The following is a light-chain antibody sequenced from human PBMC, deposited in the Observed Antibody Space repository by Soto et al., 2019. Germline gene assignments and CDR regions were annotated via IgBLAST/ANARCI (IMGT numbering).Light chain of an antibody. CDR1: SGSVSTSYY. V-gene: IGLV8-61*01. CDR2: NTY. Sequence: QTVVTQEPSFSVSPGGTVTLTCGLSSGSVSTSYYPSWYQQTPGQAPRTLIYNTYTRSSGVPDRFSASILGDKAALTITGAQADYESDYYCVLYMGSGISVFGGGTNVTVL. CDR3: VLYMGSGISV. J-gene: IGLJ2*01.